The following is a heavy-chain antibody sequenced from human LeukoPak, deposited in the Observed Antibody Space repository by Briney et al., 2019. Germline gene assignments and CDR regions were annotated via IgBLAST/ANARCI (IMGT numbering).Heavy chain of an antibody. CDR2: ISYDGSNK. CDR1: GFTFSSYG. D-gene: IGHD3-22*01. Sequence: PGGSLRLSCAASGFTFSSYGMHWVRQAPGKGLEWVAVISYDGSNKYYADSVKGRFTISRDNAKNSLYLQMNSLRAEDTAVYYCAREKAYYDSSGYYSLFDYWGQGTLVTVSS. CDR3: AREKAYYDSSGYYSLFDY. V-gene: IGHV3-30*03. J-gene: IGHJ4*02.